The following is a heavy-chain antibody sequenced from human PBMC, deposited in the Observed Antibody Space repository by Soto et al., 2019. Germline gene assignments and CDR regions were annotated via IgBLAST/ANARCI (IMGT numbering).Heavy chain of an antibody. V-gene: IGHV3-9*01. D-gene: IGHD2-15*01. CDR3: AKDGGRDCSGGSCYPYYYYYYGMDV. CDR1: GFTFDDYA. CDR2: ISWNSGSI. J-gene: IGHJ6*02. Sequence: SLRLSCAASGFTFDDYAMHWVRQAPGKGLEWVSGISWNSGSIGYADSVKGRFTISRDNAKNSLYLQMNSLRAEDTALYYCAKDGGRDCSGGSCYPYYYYYYGMDVWGQGTTVTVSS.